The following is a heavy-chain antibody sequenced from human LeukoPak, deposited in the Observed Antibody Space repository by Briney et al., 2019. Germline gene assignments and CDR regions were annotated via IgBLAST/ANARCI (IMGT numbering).Heavy chain of an antibody. Sequence: QPGGSLRLSCAASGFSFSSYAMSWVRQAPGKGLGWVSAISGSGGSTYYADSVKGRFTISRDNSKNTLYLQMNSLRAEDTAVYYCAKAGVYDFWSGYYPLDYWGQGTLVTVSS. CDR2: ISGSGGST. J-gene: IGHJ4*02. V-gene: IGHV3-23*01. D-gene: IGHD3-3*01. CDR3: AKAGVYDFWSGYYPLDY. CDR1: GFSFSSYA.